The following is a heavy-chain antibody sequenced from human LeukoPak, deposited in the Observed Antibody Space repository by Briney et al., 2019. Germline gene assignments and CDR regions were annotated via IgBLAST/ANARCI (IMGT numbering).Heavy chain of an antibody. J-gene: IGHJ4*02. CDR3: ARESVYYGSDY. V-gene: IGHV4-39*07. CDR2: IYYSGST. D-gene: IGHD3-10*01. Sequence: SETLSLTCTVSGGSISSSSYYWGWIRQPPGKGLEWIGSIYYSGSTYYNPSLKSRVTISVDTSKNQFSLKLSSVTAADTAVYYCARESVYYGSDYWGQGTLVTVSS. CDR1: GGSISSSSYY.